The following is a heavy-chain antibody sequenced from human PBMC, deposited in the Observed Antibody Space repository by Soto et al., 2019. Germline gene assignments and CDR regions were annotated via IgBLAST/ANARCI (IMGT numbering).Heavy chain of an antibody. CDR3: ARVRHGTYYYDSSGPTFDY. V-gene: IGHV4-4*02. Sequence: PSATLSLTCAVSGGSISSSNWWSWVRQPPGKGLEWIGEIYHSGSTNYNPSLKSRVTISVDKSKNQFSLKLSSVTAADTAVYYCARVRHGTYYYDSSGPTFDYWGQGTLVTVSS. CDR2: IYHSGST. D-gene: IGHD3-22*01. CDR1: GGSISSSNW. J-gene: IGHJ4*02.